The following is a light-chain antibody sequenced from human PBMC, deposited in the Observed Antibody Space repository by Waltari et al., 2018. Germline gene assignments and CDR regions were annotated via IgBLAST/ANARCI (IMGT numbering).Light chain of an antibody. CDR2: DAS. J-gene: IGKJ1*01. V-gene: IGKV3-20*01. Sequence: EIVLTQSPGTLSLSPGERATLSCRASQSVGRYLAWYQQKPGQAPRLLIYDASTRATGSPDRFSGSGSVTDFSLTISRLESEDFAVYYCQKYVNLPATFGQGTKVEIK. CDR1: QSVGRY. CDR3: QKYVNLPAT.